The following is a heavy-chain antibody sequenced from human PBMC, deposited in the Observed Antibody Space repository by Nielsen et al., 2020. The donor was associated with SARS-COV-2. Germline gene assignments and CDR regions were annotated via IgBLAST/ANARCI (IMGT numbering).Heavy chain of an antibody. V-gene: IGHV3-9*01. CDR2: ISWNSGSI. J-gene: IGHJ4*02. CDR3: AKAQAYDSSGYYSITYYFDY. D-gene: IGHD3-22*01. Sequence: GGSLRLSCAASGFTFDDYAMHWVRQAPGKGLELVSGISWNSGSIVYADSVKGRFTISRDNAKNSLYLQMNSLRAEDTALYYCAKAQAYDSSGYYSITYYFDYWGQGTLVTVSS. CDR1: GFTFDDYA.